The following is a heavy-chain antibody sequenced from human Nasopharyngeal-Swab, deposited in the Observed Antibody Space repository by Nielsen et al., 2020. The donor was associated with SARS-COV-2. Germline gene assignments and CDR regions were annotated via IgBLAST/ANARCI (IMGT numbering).Heavy chain of an antibody. J-gene: IGHJ5*02. CDR1: GYTFTSYA. CDR3: ARGLRNTMIVVVITIVRYWFDP. V-gene: IGHV1-3*01. Sequence: ATVKVSCKASGYTFTSYAMHWVRQAPGQRLEWMGWINAGNGNTKYSQKFQGRVTITMDTSASTAYMELSSLRSEDTAVYYCARGLRNTMIVVVITIVRYWFDPWGQGTLVTVSS. CDR2: INAGNGNT. D-gene: IGHD3-22*01.